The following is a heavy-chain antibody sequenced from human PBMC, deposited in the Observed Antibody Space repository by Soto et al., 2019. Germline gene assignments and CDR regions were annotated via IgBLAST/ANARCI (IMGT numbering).Heavy chain of an antibody. CDR1: GGSISSYY. J-gene: IGHJ6*02. V-gene: IGHV4-59*01. CDR3: ARYKSNNYYGMGV. CDR2: VYYSGLT. D-gene: IGHD1-20*01. Sequence: QVQLQESGPGLVKPSETLSLTCTVYGGSISSYYWSWIRQPPGKGLEWIGYVYYSGLTNYNPSPQSRVTISVYPSKTQYSPKQSSVNAAGTAVYYCARYKSNNYYGMGVWGQGTTVT.